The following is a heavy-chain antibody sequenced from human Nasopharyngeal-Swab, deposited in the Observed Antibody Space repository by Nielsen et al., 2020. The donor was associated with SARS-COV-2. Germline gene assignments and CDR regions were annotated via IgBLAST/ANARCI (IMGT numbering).Heavy chain of an antibody. CDR1: GFTFSSYG. Sequence: GESLKISCAASGFTFSSYGMHWVRQAPGKGLEWVAVIWYDGSNKYYADSVKGRFTTSRDNSKNTLYLQMNSLRAEDTAIYFCTKDLKQFVRTADYWGQGTLVTVSS. V-gene: IGHV3-33*06. D-gene: IGHD6-6*01. CDR3: TKDLKQFVRTADY. J-gene: IGHJ4*02. CDR2: IWYDGSNK.